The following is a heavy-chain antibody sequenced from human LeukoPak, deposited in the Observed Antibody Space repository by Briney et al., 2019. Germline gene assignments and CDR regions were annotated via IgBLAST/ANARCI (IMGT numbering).Heavy chain of an antibody. CDR3: AKTHFLLGVIVPLFDY. J-gene: IGHJ4*02. Sequence: GGSLRLSCAASGFTFSSYGMHWVRQAPGKGLEWVAVIWYDGSNKYYADSVRGRFTISRDNSKNTLYLQMNSLRAEDTAVYYCAKTHFLLGVIVPLFDYWGQGTLVTVSS. V-gene: IGHV3-33*06. D-gene: IGHD3-16*02. CDR2: IWYDGSNK. CDR1: GFTFSSYG.